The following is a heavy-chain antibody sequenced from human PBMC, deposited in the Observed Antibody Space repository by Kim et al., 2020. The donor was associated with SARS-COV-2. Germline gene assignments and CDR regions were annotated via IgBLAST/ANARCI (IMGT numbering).Heavy chain of an antibody. D-gene: IGHD3-16*02. V-gene: IGHV3-30*04. CDR3: ARGGGRIMITFGGVIVDYFDY. CDR1: GFTFSSYA. CDR2: ISYDGSNK. J-gene: IGHJ4*02. Sequence: GGSLRLSCAASGFTFSSYAMHWVRQAPGKGLEWVAVISYDGSNKYYADSVKGRFTISRDNSKNTLYLQMNSLRAEDTAVYYCARGGGRIMITFGGVIVDYFDYWGQGTLVTVSS.